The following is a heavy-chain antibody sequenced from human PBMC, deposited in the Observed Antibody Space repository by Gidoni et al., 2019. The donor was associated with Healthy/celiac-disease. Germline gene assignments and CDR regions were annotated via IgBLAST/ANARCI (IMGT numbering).Heavy chain of an antibody. CDR1: GFTFSSYA. Sequence: EVKLLESGGGLVQPGGSLRLSCAASGFTFSSYAMSWVRQAPGKGLEWVSAISCSGGSTYYADSVKGRFTISRDNSKNTLYLQMNSLRAEDTAVYYCAKSSGYDYSAYWGQGTLVTVSS. CDR3: AKSSGYDYSAY. D-gene: IGHD5-12*01. V-gene: IGHV3-23*01. J-gene: IGHJ4*02. CDR2: ISCSGGST.